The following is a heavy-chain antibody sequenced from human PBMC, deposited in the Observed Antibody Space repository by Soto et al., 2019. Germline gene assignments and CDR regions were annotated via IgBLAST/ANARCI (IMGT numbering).Heavy chain of an antibody. CDR1: GGTFSSYA. V-gene: IGHV1-69*06. Sequence: QVQLVQSGAEVKKPGSSVKVSCKASGGTFSSYAISWVRQAPGQGLEWMGGIIRIFGTANYAKKFQGRVTMRPANAPRTAHMACSGRSLEKTAGYSCAGYGTRVHPVRPFAYGGQGTL. J-gene: IGHJ4*02. D-gene: IGHD3-10*01. CDR3: AGYGTRVHPVRPFAY. CDR2: IIRIFGTA.